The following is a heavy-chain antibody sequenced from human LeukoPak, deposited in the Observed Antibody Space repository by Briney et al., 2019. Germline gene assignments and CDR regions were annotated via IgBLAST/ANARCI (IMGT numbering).Heavy chain of an antibody. CDR3: TREKAAGGTQFDY. Sequence: GGSLRLSCAASGFTFNTYWMHWVRQAPGKGLVWVSRIDSYGTSTTYADSVKGRFTISRDNAKNTLYLQMNSLRAEDTAVHYCTREKAAGGTQFDYWGQGTLVTVSS. J-gene: IGHJ4*02. CDR1: GFTFNTYW. D-gene: IGHD6-13*01. V-gene: IGHV3-74*01. CDR2: IDSYGTST.